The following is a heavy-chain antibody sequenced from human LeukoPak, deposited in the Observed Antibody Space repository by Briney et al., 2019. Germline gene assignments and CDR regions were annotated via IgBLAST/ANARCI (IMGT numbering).Heavy chain of an antibody. CDR2: ISYDGSNK. Sequence: HPGGSLRLSCAASGFTFSSYGMHWVRQAPGKGLEWVAVISYDGSNKYYADSVKGRFTISRDNSKNTLYLQMNSLRAEDTAVYYCAKDEWELLAYDIWGQGTMVTVSS. D-gene: IGHD1-26*01. V-gene: IGHV3-30*18. CDR1: GFTFSSYG. CDR3: AKDEWELLAYDI. J-gene: IGHJ3*02.